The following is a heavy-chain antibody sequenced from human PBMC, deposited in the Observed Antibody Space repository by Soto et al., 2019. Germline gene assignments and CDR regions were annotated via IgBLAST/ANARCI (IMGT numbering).Heavy chain of an antibody. CDR1: GFTFSSYS. D-gene: IGHD3-10*01. CDR2: ISSSSSYI. V-gene: IGHV3-21*01. CDR3: ARRGGEYYYYYGMDV. Sequence: VGSLRLSCAASGFTFSSYSMNWVRQAPGKGLEWVSSISSSSSYIYYADSVKGRFTISRDNAKNSLYLQMNSLRAEDTAVYYCARRGGEYYYYYGMDVWGQGTTVTVSS. J-gene: IGHJ6*02.